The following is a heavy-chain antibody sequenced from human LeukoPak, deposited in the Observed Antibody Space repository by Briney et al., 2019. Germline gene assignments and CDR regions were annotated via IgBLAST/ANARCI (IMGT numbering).Heavy chain of an antibody. V-gene: IGHV3-11*06. J-gene: IGHJ4*02. CDR2: ISSSSSYT. CDR1: GFTFSDYY. CDR3: ARSGGRGWYPADY. Sequence: PGGSLRLSCAASGFTFSDYYMSWIRQAPGKGLEWVSYISSSSSYTNYADSVKGRFTISRDNAKNSLYLQMNSLRAEDTGVYYCARSGGRGWYPADYWGQGTLVTVSS. D-gene: IGHD6-19*01.